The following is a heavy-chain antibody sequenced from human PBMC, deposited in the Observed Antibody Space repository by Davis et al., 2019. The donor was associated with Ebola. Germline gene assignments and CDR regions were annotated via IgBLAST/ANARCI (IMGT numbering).Heavy chain of an antibody. V-gene: IGHV3-30*18. CDR2: ISYDGSNK. D-gene: IGHD2-2*01. J-gene: IGHJ5*02. CDR1: GFTFSSYG. Sequence: GESLKISCAVSGFTFSSYGMHWVRQAPGKGLEWVAVISYDGSNKYYADSVKGRFTISRDNSKNTLYLQMNSLRAEDTAVYYCAKGAPYCSSTSCYGLPLDPWGQGTLVTVSS. CDR3: AKGAPYCSSTSCYGLPLDP.